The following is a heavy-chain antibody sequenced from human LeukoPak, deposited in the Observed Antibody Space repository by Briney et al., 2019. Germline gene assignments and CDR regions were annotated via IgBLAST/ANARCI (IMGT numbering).Heavy chain of an antibody. CDR2: ISSGSDFI. D-gene: IGHD2-15*01. V-gene: IGHV3-21*04. Sequence: GSLRLSCVGSGFTFSSYTMNWVRQAPGKGLEWVSFISSGSDFIYYADSVKGRFTISRDNAKSSLYLQMNSLRAEDTAVYYCAKARTASCYSAPDYWGQGTLVSVSS. J-gene: IGHJ4*02. CDR3: AKARTASCYSAPDY. CDR1: GFTFSSYT.